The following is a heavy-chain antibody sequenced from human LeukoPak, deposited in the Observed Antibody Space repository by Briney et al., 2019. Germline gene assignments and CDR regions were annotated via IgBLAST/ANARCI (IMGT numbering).Heavy chain of an antibody. Sequence: GGSLRLSCAASGFTFSSYSMNWVRQAPGKGLEWVSSISSSSSYIYYAHSVKGRFTISRDNAKNSLYLQMNSLRAEDTAVYYCARGVVVVAANFDYWGQGTLVTVSS. V-gene: IGHV3-21*01. CDR3: ARGVVVVAANFDY. CDR1: GFTFSSYS. J-gene: IGHJ4*02. D-gene: IGHD2-15*01. CDR2: ISSSSSYI.